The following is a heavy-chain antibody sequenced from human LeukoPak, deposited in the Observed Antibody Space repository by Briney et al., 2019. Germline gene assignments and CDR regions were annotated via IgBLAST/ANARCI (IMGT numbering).Heavy chain of an antibody. J-gene: IGHJ1*01. CDR2: IKSKTDGGTT. D-gene: IGHD3-16*02. CDR3: TTVMITFGGVIVGAEYFQH. V-gene: IGHV3-15*01. CDR1: GFTFSSYG. Sequence: GGSLRLSCAASGFTFSSYGMHWVRQAPGKGLEWVGRIKSKTDGGTTDYAAPVKGRFTISRDDSKNTLYLQMNSLKTEDTAVYYCTTVMITFGGVIVGAEYFQHWGQGTLVTVSS.